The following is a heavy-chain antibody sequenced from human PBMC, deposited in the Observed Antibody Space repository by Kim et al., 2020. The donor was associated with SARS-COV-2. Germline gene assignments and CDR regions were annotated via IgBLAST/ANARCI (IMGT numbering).Heavy chain of an antibody. CDR3: ARDRIWFGELQGYFDL. V-gene: IGHV7-4-1*02. D-gene: IGHD3-10*01. CDR2: INTNTGNP. CDR1: GYTFTSYA. Sequence: ASVKVSCKASGYTFTSYAMNWVRQAPGQGLEWMGWINTNTGNPTYAQGFTGRFVFSLDTSVSTAYLQISSLKAEDTAVYYCARDRIWFGELQGYFDLWGRGTLVTVSS. J-gene: IGHJ2*01.